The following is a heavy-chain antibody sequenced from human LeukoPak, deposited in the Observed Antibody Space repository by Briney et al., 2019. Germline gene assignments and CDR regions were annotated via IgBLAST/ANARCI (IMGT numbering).Heavy chain of an antibody. D-gene: IGHD3-10*01. J-gene: IGHJ4*02. CDR3: ARDANYDGSGSYYFDG. CDR1: GFTFSSYT. CDR2: MSSSSSYI. V-gene: IGHV3-21*01. Sequence: SGGSLRLSCAASGFTFSSYTMNWVRQAPGKGLEWVSTMSSSSSYIYYPVSVKGRFTISRDNAKNSLYLQMNSLRAEDAAVYYCARDANYDGSGSYYFDGWGQGTLVTVSS.